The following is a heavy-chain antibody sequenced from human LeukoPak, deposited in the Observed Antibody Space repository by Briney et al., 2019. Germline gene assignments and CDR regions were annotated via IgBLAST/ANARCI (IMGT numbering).Heavy chain of an antibody. D-gene: IGHD3-22*01. Sequence: GGSLRLSCAASGFTFSSYAMHWVRQAPGKGLEWVAVISYDGSNKYYADFVKGRFTISRDNSKKTLYLQMTSLRAEDTAVYYCASPPGGYYYDSSNYYFDYWGQGTLVTVSS. CDR1: GFTFSSYA. CDR3: ASPPGGYYYDSSNYYFDY. J-gene: IGHJ4*02. CDR2: ISYDGSNK. V-gene: IGHV3-30-3*01.